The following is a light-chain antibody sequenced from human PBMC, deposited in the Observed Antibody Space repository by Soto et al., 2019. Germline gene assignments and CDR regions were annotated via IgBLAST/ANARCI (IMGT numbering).Light chain of an antibody. Sequence: DIQTTQSPSSLSASVGDRVTITCRTSQSVGTFLNWYQQKLGEAPKLLIFGASNLQSAVPTRFTGSGSETNFTFTVSSLEPEDFATYYCQQTYRAPFTFGGGTKVDIK. CDR1: QSVGTF. CDR2: GAS. CDR3: QQTYRAPFT. J-gene: IGKJ4*01. V-gene: IGKV1-39*01.